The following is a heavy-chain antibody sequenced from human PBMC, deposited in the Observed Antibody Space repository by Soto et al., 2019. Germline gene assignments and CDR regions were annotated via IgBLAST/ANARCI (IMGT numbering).Heavy chain of an antibody. Sequence: GGSLRLSCAASGFTFSSYGMHWVRQAPGKGLEWVAVIWYDGSDKYYADSVKGRFTISRDNSKNALYLQMNSLRAEDTAVYYCARAPPRWVYYYYGMDVWGQGTTVTVSS. CDR1: GFTFSSYG. V-gene: IGHV3-33*01. CDR3: ARAPPRWVYYYYGMDV. D-gene: IGHD3-16*01. CDR2: IWYDGSDK. J-gene: IGHJ6*02.